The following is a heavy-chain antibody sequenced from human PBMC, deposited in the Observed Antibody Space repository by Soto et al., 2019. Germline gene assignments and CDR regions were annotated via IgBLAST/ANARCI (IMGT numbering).Heavy chain of an antibody. CDR3: AKGGAPTIRYYFDY. CDR1: GFTFSSYA. D-gene: IGHD1-26*01. CDR2: ISGSGGST. Sequence: HPGGSLRLSCAASGFTFSSYAMSWVRQAPGKGLEWVSAISGSGGSTYYADSVKGRFTISRDNSKNTLYLQMNSLRAEVTAVYYCAKGGAPTIRYYFDYWGQGTLVTVSS. V-gene: IGHV3-23*01. J-gene: IGHJ4*02.